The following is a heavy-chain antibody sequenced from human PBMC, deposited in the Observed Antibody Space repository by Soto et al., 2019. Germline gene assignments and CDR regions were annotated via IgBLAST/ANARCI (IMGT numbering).Heavy chain of an antibody. J-gene: IGHJ6*01. CDR2: IYYSGNT. V-gene: IGHV4-39*01. D-gene: IGHD6-19*01. CDR1: GGSISGNSYY. CDR3: GRHFSPGWVYHNGLDV. Sequence: PSETLSLTCTVSGGSISGNSYYWGWIRQPPGRGLEWIGSIYYSGNTYYSPSLESRLVMSVDTSKNQFSLKLSSVTAADTAVYYCGRHFSPGWVYHNGLDVRGQGTTVTVSS.